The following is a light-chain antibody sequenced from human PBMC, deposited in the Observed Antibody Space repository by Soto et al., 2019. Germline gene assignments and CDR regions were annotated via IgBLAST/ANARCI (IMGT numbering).Light chain of an antibody. CDR3: SSYTSSSTYV. CDR2: EVN. J-gene: IGLJ1*01. CDR1: SSDVGSYNL. V-gene: IGLV2-14*02. Sequence: QSALTQPASVCGSPGQSITISCTGTSSDVGSYNLVSWFQQHPGKAPKLFIYEVNRRPSGVSDRLSGSKSANTASLTISGLQAEDEADYYCSSYTSSSTYVFGTGTKVTVL.